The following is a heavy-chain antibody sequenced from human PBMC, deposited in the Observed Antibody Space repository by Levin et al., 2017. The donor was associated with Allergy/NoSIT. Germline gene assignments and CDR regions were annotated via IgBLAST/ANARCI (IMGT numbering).Heavy chain of an antibody. J-gene: IGHJ4*02. CDR3: ARESPGGCSGGSCYSGFDY. D-gene: IGHD2-15*01. CDR1: GFTFSSYS. CDR2: ISSSSSTI. V-gene: IGHV3-48*01. Sequence: GGSLRLSCAASGFTFSSYSMNWVRQAPGKGLEWVSYISSSSSTIYYADSVKGRFTISRDNAKNSLYLQMNSLRAEDTAVYYCARESPGGCSGGSCYSGFDYWGQGTLVTVSS.